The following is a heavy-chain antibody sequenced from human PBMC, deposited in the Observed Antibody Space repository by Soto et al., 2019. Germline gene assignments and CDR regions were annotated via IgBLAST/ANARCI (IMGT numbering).Heavy chain of an antibody. CDR2: ISHSGTT. Sequence: SETLSLTCAVSGDSIISRGYSWSWIRQPPGKGLEWIGYISHSGTTYHNPSLKSRLTISMDRSTNQFSLKLKSVSAADTAVYYCARXPHRIVVVTAIPSYFDYWGQGVLVTVSS. V-gene: IGHV4-30-2*01. D-gene: IGHD2-21*02. CDR1: GDSIISRGYS. J-gene: IGHJ4*02. CDR3: ARXPHRIVVVTAIPSYFDY.